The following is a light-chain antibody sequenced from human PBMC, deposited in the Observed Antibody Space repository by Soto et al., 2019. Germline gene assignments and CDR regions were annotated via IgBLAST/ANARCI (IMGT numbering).Light chain of an antibody. CDR3: QSYDISLSGWV. CDR1: SSNIGARYD. Sequence: QSVLTQPPSVSGAPGQTVTISCTGSSSNIGARYDVHWYQQLPGTAPKLLIYRDSNRPSGVPDRFSGSKSGTSASLAITGLQAEDEADYYCQSYDISLSGWVFGGGTKVTVL. J-gene: IGLJ3*02. V-gene: IGLV1-40*01. CDR2: RDS.